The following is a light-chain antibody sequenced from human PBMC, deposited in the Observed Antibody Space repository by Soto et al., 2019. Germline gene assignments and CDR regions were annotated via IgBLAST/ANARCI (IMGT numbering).Light chain of an antibody. CDR1: SSDVGGYNY. CDR2: DVS. J-gene: IGLJ1*01. Sequence: QSALTQPRSVSESPGQSVTISCTGTSSDVGGYNYVSWYQQHPGKAPKLMIYDVSKRPPGVPDRFSGSKYGNTASLTISGLRVEDDADYYSCSYPGSPYVFGTGTMVTV. V-gene: IGLV2-11*01. CDR3: CSYPGSPYV.